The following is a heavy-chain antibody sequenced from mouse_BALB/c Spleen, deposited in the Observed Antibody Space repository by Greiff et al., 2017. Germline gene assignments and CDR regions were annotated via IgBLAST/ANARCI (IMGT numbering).Heavy chain of an antibody. V-gene: IGHV5-12-1*01. D-gene: IGHD1-1*02. Sequence: VESGGGLVKPGGSLKLSCAASGFAFSSYDMSWVRQTPEKRLEWVAYISSGGGSTYYPDTVKGRFTISRDNAKNTLYLQMSSLKSEDTAMYYCARQGEWSYAMDYWGQGTSVTVSS. CDR3: ARQGEWSYAMDY. J-gene: IGHJ4*01. CDR1: GFAFSSYD. CDR2: ISSGGGST.